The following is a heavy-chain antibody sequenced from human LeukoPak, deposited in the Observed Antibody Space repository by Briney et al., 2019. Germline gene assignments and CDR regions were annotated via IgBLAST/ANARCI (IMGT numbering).Heavy chain of an antibody. CDR1: GFTVSSNY. V-gene: IGHV3-69-1*01. J-gene: IGHJ3*01. D-gene: IGHD4-23*01. CDR2: ISSSGYI. Sequence: GGSLRLSCAASGFTVSSNYMSWVRQAPGKGLEWVSSISSSGYIYYADSVKGRFTISRDNAKNSLFLQMNSLRAEDTAVYYCARVRGGNSHDAFDVWGQGTMVTVSS. CDR3: ARVRGGNSHDAFDV.